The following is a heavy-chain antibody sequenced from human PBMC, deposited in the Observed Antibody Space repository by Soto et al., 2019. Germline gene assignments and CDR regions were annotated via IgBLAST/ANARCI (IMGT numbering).Heavy chain of an antibody. D-gene: IGHD4-17*01. CDR3: AMWGPGGLRYDY. J-gene: IGHJ4*02. V-gene: IGHV3-33*01. CDR1: GFTFSDYA. CDR2: IWYDGSQK. Sequence: QGQLVESGGSVVQPGRSLRLSCVASGFTFSDYAIYWVRQAPGKGLAWVAVIWYDGSQKYYADSVRGRFTISRDNSKNTVYLQMNSLRVEDTAVYYCAMWGPGGLRYDYWGQGTLVTVSS.